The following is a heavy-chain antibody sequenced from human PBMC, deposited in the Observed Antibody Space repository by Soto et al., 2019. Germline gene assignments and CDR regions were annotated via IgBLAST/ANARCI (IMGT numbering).Heavy chain of an antibody. J-gene: IGHJ3*01. CDR1: GFSLNTRGVG. D-gene: IGHD6-6*01. CDR2: IFWDDDK. V-gene: IGHV2-5*02. Sequence: QITLKESGHTLVKPTQMLTLTCTFSGFSLNTRGVGVGWIRQPPAGALEWLALIFWDDDKRYSPSLRSRLTNTKDTSKSPVVLTMTTTEPLDTGTYYCAHTFSSSPDDGFDVWGQGTRVTVSS. CDR3: AHTFSSSPDDGFDV.